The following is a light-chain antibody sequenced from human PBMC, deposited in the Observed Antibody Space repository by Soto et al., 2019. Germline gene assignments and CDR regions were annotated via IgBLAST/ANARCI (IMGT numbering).Light chain of an antibody. V-gene: IGLV2-14*01. Sequence: QSALTQPASVSGSPRQSITISCTGTSSDVGGYNYVSWYQQHPGKAPKLMIYDVSNRPSGVSNRFSGSKSGNTASLTISGLQAEDEADYYCSSYTSSSISPVVFGGGTKLTVL. CDR3: SSYTSSSISPVV. J-gene: IGLJ2*01. CDR1: SSDVGGYNY. CDR2: DVS.